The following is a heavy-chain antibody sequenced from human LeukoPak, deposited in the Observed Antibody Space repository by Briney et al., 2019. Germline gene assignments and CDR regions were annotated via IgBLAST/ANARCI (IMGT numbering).Heavy chain of an antibody. D-gene: IGHD2-15*01. Sequence: PSETLSLTCTVSGGSISSYYWSWIRQPPGKGLEWIGYIYYSGGTNYNPSLKSRVTISVDTSKNQFSLKLSSVTAADTAVYYCARGRCSGGSCSNYYYYYMDVWGKGTTVTVSS. CDR1: GGSISSYY. CDR3: ARGRCSGGSCSNYYYYYMDV. J-gene: IGHJ6*03. V-gene: IGHV4-59*01. CDR2: IYYSGGT.